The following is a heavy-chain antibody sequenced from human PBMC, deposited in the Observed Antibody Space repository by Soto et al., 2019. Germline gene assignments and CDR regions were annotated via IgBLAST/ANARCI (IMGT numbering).Heavy chain of an antibody. J-gene: IGHJ6*02. CDR3: AKETKLEWFDPARYGMDV. V-gene: IGHV3-64*01. Sequence: PGGSLRLSCAASGFTFSSYAMHWVRQAPGKGLEYVSAISSNGGSTYYANSVKGRFTISRDNSKNTLYLQMNSLRAEDTAVYFCAKETKLEWFDPARYGMDVWGLGTTVTVSS. CDR2: ISSNGGST. D-gene: IGHD3-3*01. CDR1: GFTFSSYA.